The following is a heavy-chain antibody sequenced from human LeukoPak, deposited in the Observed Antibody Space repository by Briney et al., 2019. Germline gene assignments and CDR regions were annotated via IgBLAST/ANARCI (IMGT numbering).Heavy chain of an antibody. CDR1: GYTFTSYD. CDR2: MSPNSGNT. CDR3: ARGPPRRYCSGGSCLPGY. D-gene: IGHD2-15*01. Sequence: ASVKVSCKASGYTFTSYDINWVRQATGQGLEWMGWMSPNSGNTGYAQKFQGRVTMTRNTSISTAYMELSSLRSEDTAVYYCARGPPRRYCSGGSCLPGYWGQGTLVTVSP. V-gene: IGHV1-8*01. J-gene: IGHJ4*02.